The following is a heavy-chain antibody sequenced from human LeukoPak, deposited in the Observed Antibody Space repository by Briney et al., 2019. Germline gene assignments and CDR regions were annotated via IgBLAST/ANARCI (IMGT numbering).Heavy chain of an antibody. CDR3: AELGITMIGGV. V-gene: IGHV3-20*04. Sequence: GGSLRLSCAASGFLVSSNYMSWVRQSPGEGLEWVSGINWNGGSTGYADSVKGRFTISRDNAKNSLYLQMNSLRAEDTAVYYCAELGITMIGGVWGKGTTVTISS. CDR2: INWNGGST. CDR1: GFLVSSNY. J-gene: IGHJ6*04. D-gene: IGHD3-10*02.